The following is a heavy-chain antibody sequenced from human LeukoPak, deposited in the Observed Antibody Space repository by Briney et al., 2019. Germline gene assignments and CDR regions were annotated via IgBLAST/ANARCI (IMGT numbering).Heavy chain of an antibody. J-gene: IGHJ4*02. CDR1: GYTFTGYY. D-gene: IGHD1-26*01. CDR2: INPNSGGT. Sequence: ASVKVSCKASGYTFTGYYMHWVRQAPGQGLEWMGWINPNSGGTNYAQKFQGRVTMTRDTSISTAYMELSRLRSDDTAVYYCARAIQGRWELRHFDYWGQGTLVTVSS. CDR3: ARAIQGRWELRHFDY. V-gene: IGHV1-2*02.